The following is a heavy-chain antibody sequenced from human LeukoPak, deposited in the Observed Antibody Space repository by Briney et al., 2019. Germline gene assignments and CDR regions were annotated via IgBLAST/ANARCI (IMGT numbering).Heavy chain of an antibody. CDR3: ASDLRLAAPSS. CDR2: INSDGSRT. V-gene: IGHV3-74*01. J-gene: IGHJ4*02. D-gene: IGHD3-9*01. CDR1: GFTLNGYW. Sequence: PGGSLRLSCAASGFTLNGYWMHWVRQAPGKGLVWVSRINSDGSRTDYADSVKGRFTISRDNSQNTLYLQMNSLRAEDTALYYCASDLRLAAPSSWGQGTLVTVSS.